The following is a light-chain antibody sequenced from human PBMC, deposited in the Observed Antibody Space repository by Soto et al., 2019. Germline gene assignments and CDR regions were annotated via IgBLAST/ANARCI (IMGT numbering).Light chain of an antibody. CDR3: QYYGTSPWT. V-gene: IGKV3-20*01. CDR2: GAS. CDR1: QSVSSSH. J-gene: IGKJ1*01. Sequence: EIVLTQSPGTLSLSPGERATLSCRASQSVSSSHLAWYQQKPGQAPRLLIYGASSRATGIPDGFSGSGSGTDFTLTISRLEPEDFAVYYCQYYGTSPWTFGQGTKVEIK.